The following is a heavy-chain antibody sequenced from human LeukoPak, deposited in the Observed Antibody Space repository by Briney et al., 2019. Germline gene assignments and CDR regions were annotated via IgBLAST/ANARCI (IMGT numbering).Heavy chain of an antibody. Sequence: GASVKVSCKVSGYTLTELSMHWVRQAPGKGLEWMGGFDPEDGETIYAQTFQGRVTMTEDTSTDTAYMKLSSLRSEDTAVYYCATVLGDRHLPPRQQLVFRSGPGWYFDLWGRGTLVTVSS. D-gene: IGHD6-6*01. CDR2: FDPEDGET. CDR1: GYTLTELS. V-gene: IGHV1-24*01. J-gene: IGHJ2*01. CDR3: ATVLGDRHLPPRQQLVFRSGPGWYFDL.